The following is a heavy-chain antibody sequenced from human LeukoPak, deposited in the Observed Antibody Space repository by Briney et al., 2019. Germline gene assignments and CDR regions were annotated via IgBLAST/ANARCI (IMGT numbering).Heavy chain of an antibody. Sequence: PGGSLRLSCAASGFTFSSYAMSWVRQAPGKGREWVSAISGSGGSTYYADSVKGRFTISRDNSKNTLYLQMTSLRDEDTHVYYCANCRSGSDPFAYWGQGTLVTVSS. CDR3: ANCRSGSDPFAY. CDR1: GFTFSSYA. J-gene: IGHJ4*02. CDR2: ISGSGGST. V-gene: IGHV3-23*01. D-gene: IGHD2-15*01.